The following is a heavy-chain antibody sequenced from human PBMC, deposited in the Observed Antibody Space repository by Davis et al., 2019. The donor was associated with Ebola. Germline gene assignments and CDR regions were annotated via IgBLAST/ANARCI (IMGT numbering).Heavy chain of an antibody. J-gene: IGHJ3*02. CDR2: IYYSGNT. CDR1: NEPISSHY. Sequence: PSETLSLTCTVSNEPISSHYWSWIRQPPGKGLEWIGYIYYSGNTNYNPSLKSRVTISVDTSKKQFSLKLNSVPAADTAVYYCAREKRGYCTGGICYSTNAFDIWGQGTVVIVSS. V-gene: IGHV4-59*11. D-gene: IGHD2-8*02. CDR3: AREKRGYCTGGICYSTNAFDI.